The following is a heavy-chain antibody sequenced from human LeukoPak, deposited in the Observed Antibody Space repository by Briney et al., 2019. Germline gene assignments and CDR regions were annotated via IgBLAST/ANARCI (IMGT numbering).Heavy chain of an antibody. CDR3: ARDSYDFWSGFLDYYYYYMDV. J-gene: IGHJ6*03. Sequence: GGSLRLSCAASGFTFSSYGMHWVRQAPGKGLEWVTFIRYDGNNKYYADSVKGRFTISRDNAKNSLYLQMNSLRAEDTAVYYCARDSYDFWSGFLDYYYYYMDVWGKGTTVTVSS. CDR2: IRYDGNNK. V-gene: IGHV3-30*02. D-gene: IGHD3-3*01. CDR1: GFTFSSYG.